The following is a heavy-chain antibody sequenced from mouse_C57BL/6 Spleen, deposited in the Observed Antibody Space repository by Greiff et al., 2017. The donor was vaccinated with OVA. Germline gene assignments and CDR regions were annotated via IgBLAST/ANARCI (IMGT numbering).Heavy chain of an antibody. Sequence: EVQLVESGEGLVKPGGSLKLSCAASGFTFSSYAMSWVRQTPEKRLEWVAYISSGGDYIYYADTVKGRFTISRDNARNTLYLQMSSLKSEDTAMYYCTRLNWDEGYFDVWGTGTTVTVSS. D-gene: IGHD4-1*01. CDR3: TRLNWDEGYFDV. J-gene: IGHJ1*03. CDR1: GFTFSSYA. V-gene: IGHV5-9-1*02. CDR2: ISSGGDYI.